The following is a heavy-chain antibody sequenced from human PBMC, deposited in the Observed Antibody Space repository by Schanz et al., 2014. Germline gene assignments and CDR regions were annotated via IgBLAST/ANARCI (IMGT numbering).Heavy chain of an antibody. Sequence: EVHLVESGGGLVQPGGSLRLSCAASGFTFSSYAMSWVRQAPGKGLEWVSAISGSGGSTYYADSVKGRFTISRDNAKNSLYLEMNSLRAEDTALYYCARDRRNADLDYWGQGTLVTVSS. CDR2: ISGSGGST. J-gene: IGHJ4*02. CDR3: ARDRRNADLDY. V-gene: IGHV3-23*04. D-gene: IGHD1-1*01. CDR1: GFTFSSYA.